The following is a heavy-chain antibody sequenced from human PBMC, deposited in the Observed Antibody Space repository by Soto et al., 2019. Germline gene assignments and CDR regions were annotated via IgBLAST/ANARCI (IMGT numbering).Heavy chain of an antibody. V-gene: IGHV3-15*01. Sequence: PWGALRLSCAASGFTFTDAWMSWVRQAPGKGLEWVGRIKSKTDGGTTDYAAPVKGRLSISREDSKNTLYLQMKDLKSEDTAVYYCTTSSSLYSYGQHDYWGQGTLVTVSS. CDR3: TTSSSLYSYGQHDY. D-gene: IGHD5-18*01. CDR2: IKSKTDGGTT. CDR1: GFTFTDAW. J-gene: IGHJ4*02.